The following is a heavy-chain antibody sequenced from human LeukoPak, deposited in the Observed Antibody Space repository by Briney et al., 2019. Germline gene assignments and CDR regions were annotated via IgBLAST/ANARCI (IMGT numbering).Heavy chain of an antibody. V-gene: IGHV4-30-2*01. J-gene: IGHJ3*02. Sequence: SETLSLNCAVSGVSISSGGYFWSWIRQPPGKGLEWIGYIYHSGSTYYNPSLKSRVTISVDRSKNQFSLKLSSVTAADTAVYYCARGGEFYYDSSGYDDAFDIWGQGTMVTVSS. D-gene: IGHD3-22*01. CDR3: ARGGEFYYDSSGYDDAFDI. CDR2: IYHSGST. CDR1: GVSISSGGYF.